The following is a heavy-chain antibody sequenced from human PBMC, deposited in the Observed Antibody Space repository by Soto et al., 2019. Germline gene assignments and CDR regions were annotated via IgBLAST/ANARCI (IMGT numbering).Heavy chain of an antibody. J-gene: IGHJ6*02. CDR2: IYYSGST. Sequence: SETLSLTCTVSSCSMSSYYWSWIRQPPGKGLEWIGYIYYSGSTNYNPSLKSRVTMSVDTPKNQFSLKLSSVTAADTAVYYCARRGYGPGFPYYYGMDVWGQGTTVTVS. D-gene: IGHD3-10*01. V-gene: IGHV4-59*01. CDR3: ARRGYGPGFPYYYGMDV. CDR1: SCSMSSYY.